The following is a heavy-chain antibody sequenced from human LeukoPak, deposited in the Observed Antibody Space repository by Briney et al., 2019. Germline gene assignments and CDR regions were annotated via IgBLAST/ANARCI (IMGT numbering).Heavy chain of an antibody. D-gene: IGHD1-26*01. Sequence: ASVKVSCKTSGYTFTGYYMHWVRQAPGQGLEWMGWMRWNNPSSGGTNYAQRFQGRVTMTRDTSISTAYMELYRLTSDDTAVYYWARSGYNYGLDVGGKGTTVTVPS. CDR3: ARSGYNYGLDV. CDR1: GYTFTGYY. V-gene: IGHV1-2*02. J-gene: IGHJ6*04. CDR2: MRWNNPSSGGT.